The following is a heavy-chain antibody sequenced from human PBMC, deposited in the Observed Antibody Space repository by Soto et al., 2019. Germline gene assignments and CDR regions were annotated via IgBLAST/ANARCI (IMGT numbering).Heavy chain of an antibody. J-gene: IGHJ4*02. CDR1: CVSFSGYY. V-gene: IGHV4-34*01. CDR3: ARTSRFDY. D-gene: IGHD6-6*01. Sequence: PSETLSLTCAVYCVSFSGYYWSWIRQPPGKGLEWIGEINHSGSTNYNPSLKSRVTMSVDTSKNQFSLKLSSVTAADTAVYYCARTSRFDYWGQGTQVTVSS. CDR2: INHSGST.